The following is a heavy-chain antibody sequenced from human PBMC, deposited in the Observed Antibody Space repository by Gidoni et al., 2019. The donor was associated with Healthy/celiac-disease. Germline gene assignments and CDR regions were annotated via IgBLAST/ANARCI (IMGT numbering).Heavy chain of an antibody. CDR3: ARPSCGGDCYSDAFDI. J-gene: IGHJ3*02. D-gene: IGHD2-21*02. CDR2: ISYDGSNK. V-gene: IGHV3-30-3*01. Sequence: QVQLVESGGGVVQPGRSLRLSCAASGFTFSSYAMHWVRQAPGTGLEWVAVISYDGSNKYYADSVKGRFTISRDNSKNTLYLQMNSLRAEDTAVYYCARPSCGGDCYSDAFDIWGQGTMVTVSS. CDR1: GFTFSSYA.